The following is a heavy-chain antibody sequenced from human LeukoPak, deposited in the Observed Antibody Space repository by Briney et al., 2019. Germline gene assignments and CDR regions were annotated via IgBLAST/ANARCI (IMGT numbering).Heavy chain of an antibody. CDR3: ARQITDQSSDYDSIDY. J-gene: IGHJ4*02. Sequence: GESLKISCKASGYRFTTYWIGWVRQMPGKGLEWMGIIYPGDSDTRYSPSFEGQVTISADKSITTAYLQWSSLKASDTAMYYCARQITDQSSDYDSIDYWGQGTLVTVSS. V-gene: IGHV5-51*01. CDR1: GYRFTTYW. CDR2: IYPGDSDT. D-gene: IGHD5-12*01.